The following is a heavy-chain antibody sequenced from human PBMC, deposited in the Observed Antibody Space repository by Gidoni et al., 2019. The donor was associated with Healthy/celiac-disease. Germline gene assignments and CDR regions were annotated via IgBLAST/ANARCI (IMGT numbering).Heavy chain of an antibody. CDR2: IYHSGST. V-gene: IGHV4-4*02. CDR3: AREVLITFGGVIVKDAFDI. CDR1: GGSISSSNW. D-gene: IGHD3-16*02. Sequence: ESGPGLVKPSGTLSLTCAVSGGSISSSNWWSWVRQPPGKGLEWIGEIYHSGSTNYNPSLKSRVTISVDKSKNQFSLKLSSVTAADTAVYYCAREVLITFGGVIVKDAFDIWGQGTMVTVSS. J-gene: IGHJ3*02.